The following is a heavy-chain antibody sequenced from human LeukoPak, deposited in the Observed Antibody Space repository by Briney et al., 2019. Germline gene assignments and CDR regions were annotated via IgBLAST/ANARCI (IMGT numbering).Heavy chain of an antibody. J-gene: IGHJ6*03. D-gene: IGHD4-17*01. Sequence: QPGESLRLSCTTSGFFFGAYAMSWFRQAPGKGLEWVGFIRSKTYGGAIEYAASVKGRFTISRDDSKGIAYLQMNSLKTEDTAVYYCARDQLGGDPDDYYYYYMDVWGKGTTVTVSS. V-gene: IGHV3-49*03. CDR1: GFFFGAYA. CDR2: IRSKTYGGAI. CDR3: ARDQLGGDPDDYYYYYMDV.